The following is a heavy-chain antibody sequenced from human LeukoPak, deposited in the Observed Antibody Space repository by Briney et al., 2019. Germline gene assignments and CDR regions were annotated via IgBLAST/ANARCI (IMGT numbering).Heavy chain of an antibody. CDR1: GFTFSSYG. V-gene: IGHV3-30*03. J-gene: IGHJ4*02. CDR2: ISYDGSTK. CDR3: VRNNNNDY. D-gene: IGHD2/OR15-2a*01. Sequence: PGGSLRLSCAASGFTFSSYGMHWVRQAPGKGLEWVAVISYDGSTKTYADSVKGRFTTSRDISLHLQMNSLRAEDTAVYYCVRNNNNDYWGQGTLVTVSS.